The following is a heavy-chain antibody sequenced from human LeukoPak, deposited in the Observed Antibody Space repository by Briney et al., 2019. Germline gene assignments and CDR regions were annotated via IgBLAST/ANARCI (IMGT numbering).Heavy chain of an antibody. CDR1: GFTFSSYS. D-gene: IGHD3-22*01. V-gene: IGHV3-21*01. CDR3: ARDTGYYDSSGYVTANFDY. J-gene: IGHJ4*02. CDR2: MSSSSSYI. Sequence: DPGGSLRLSCAASGFTFSSYSMNWVRQAPGKGLECVSFMSSSSSYIYYADSVKGRFTISRDNAKNSLYLQMNSLRAEDTAVYYCARDTGYYDSSGYVTANFDYWGQGTLVTVSS.